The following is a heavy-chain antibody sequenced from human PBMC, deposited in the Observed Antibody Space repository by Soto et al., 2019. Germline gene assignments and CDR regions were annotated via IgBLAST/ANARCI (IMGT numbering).Heavy chain of an antibody. CDR1: GYTFTSYY. CDR3: ASPHFNCSSTSCLVY. CDR2: INPSGGST. V-gene: IGHV1-46*01. Sequence: ASVKVSCKASGYTFTSYYMHWVRQAPGQGLEWMGIINPSGGSTSYAQKLQGRVTMTRDTSTSTVYMELSSLRSEDTAVYYCASPHFNCSSTSCLVYWGQGTLVTVSS. J-gene: IGHJ4*02. D-gene: IGHD2-2*01.